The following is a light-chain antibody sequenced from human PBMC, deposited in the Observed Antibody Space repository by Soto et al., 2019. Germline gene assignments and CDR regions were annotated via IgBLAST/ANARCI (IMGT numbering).Light chain of an antibody. V-gene: IGLV2-14*01. CDR3: SSYTSTNSWV. Sequence: QSVLTQSASVSGSPGQSITISCTGTSSDVGGYNYVSWYQQHPGKAPKLIIYDVSNRPSGVSTRFSASKSGNTASLTISGLQAEDEADYSCSSYTSTNSWVFGGGTKLTVL. CDR1: SSDVGGYNY. J-gene: IGLJ3*02. CDR2: DVS.